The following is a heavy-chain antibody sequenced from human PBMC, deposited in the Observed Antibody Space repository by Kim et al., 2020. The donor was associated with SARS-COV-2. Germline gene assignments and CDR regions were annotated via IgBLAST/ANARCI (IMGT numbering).Heavy chain of an antibody. CDR3: ARYGSGSYYPYYYYYGIDV. CDR2: IYYSGST. V-gene: IGHV4-59*13. J-gene: IGHJ6*02. Sequence: SETLSLTCTVSGGSISSYYWSWIRQPPGKGLEWIGYIYYSGSTNYNPSLKSRVTISVDTSKNQFSLKLSSVTAADTAVYYCARYGSGSYYPYYYYYGIDVWGQGTTVTVSS. D-gene: IGHD3-10*01. CDR1: GGSISSYY.